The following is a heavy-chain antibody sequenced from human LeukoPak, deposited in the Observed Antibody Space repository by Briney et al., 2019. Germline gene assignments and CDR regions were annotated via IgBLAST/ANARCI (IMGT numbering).Heavy chain of an antibody. J-gene: IGHJ4*02. CDR3: ERDYGPTHYYGSGTLLSPDY. CDR1: GYTFTSYC. Sequence: ASVKLSCKASGYTFTSYCISWVRQAPGQGLEWMGCISAYNGNTNYAQKLQGRVTMTTDTSLSIAYMELRSLRSDDTAVYYCERDYGPTHYYGSGTLLSPDYWGQGTLVTVSS. D-gene: IGHD3-10*01. CDR2: ISAYNGNT. V-gene: IGHV1-18*01.